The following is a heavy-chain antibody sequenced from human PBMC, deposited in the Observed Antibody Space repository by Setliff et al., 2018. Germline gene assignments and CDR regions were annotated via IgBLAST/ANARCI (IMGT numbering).Heavy chain of an antibody. CDR3: ARDNRARHYMDV. Sequence: SETLSLTCTVSGGSVSSASHYWVWIRQSPGKGLEWIGRILFSGDTYYNPSLNSRVTISADTSKNQFSLNLSSVTAADTAVYYCARDNRARHYMDVWGKGTTVTVSS. J-gene: IGHJ6*03. D-gene: IGHD3-10*01. CDR1: GGSVSSASHY. V-gene: IGHV4-39*07. CDR2: ILFSGDT.